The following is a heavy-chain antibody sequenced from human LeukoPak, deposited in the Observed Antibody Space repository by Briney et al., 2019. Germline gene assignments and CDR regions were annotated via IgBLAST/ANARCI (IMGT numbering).Heavy chain of an antibody. Sequence: SETLSLTCAVYGGSFSGYYWSWIRQPPGKGLEWIGYIYHSGSTNYNPSLKSRVTISVDTSKNQFSLKLSSVTAADTAVYYCARTLTNYGSVWFDPWGQGTLVTVSS. J-gene: IGHJ5*02. V-gene: IGHV4-34*01. D-gene: IGHD3-10*01. CDR1: GGSFSGYY. CDR2: IYHSGST. CDR3: ARTLTNYGSVWFDP.